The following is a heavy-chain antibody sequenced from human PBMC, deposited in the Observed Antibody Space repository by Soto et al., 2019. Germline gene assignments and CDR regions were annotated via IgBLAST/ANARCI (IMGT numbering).Heavy chain of an antibody. Sequence: QVQLQESGPGLVKPSETLSLTCTVSGVSIRTYFWSWIRQPPGKGLEWIGYIYYSGTTHYNPSLKSRVNISADTSKTQFALKLSSVTSADTAVYYCARDLNGYGRFDPWGQGTLVTVAS. V-gene: IGHV4-59*01. CDR1: GVSIRTYF. CDR2: IYYSGTT. D-gene: IGHD5-18*01. J-gene: IGHJ5*02. CDR3: ARDLNGYGRFDP.